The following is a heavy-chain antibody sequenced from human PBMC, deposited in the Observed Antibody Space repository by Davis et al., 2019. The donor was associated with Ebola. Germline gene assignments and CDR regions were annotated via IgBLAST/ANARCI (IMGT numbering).Heavy chain of an antibody. CDR1: GFTFSNYP. Sequence: GESLKISCAASGFTFSNYPMNWVRQAPGKGLEWISNIRTNSEGTTKHAESVKGRFTISREDATSSLYLQMNSLRDEDTAVYYCAKVYYGSGSPPPVEDVWGQGTTVTVSS. J-gene: IGHJ6*02. D-gene: IGHD3-10*01. CDR2: IRTNSEGTT. CDR3: AKVYYGSGSPPPVEDV. V-gene: IGHV3-48*02.